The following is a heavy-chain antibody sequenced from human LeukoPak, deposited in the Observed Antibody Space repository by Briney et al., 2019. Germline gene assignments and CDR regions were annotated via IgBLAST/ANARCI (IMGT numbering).Heavy chain of an antibody. D-gene: IGHD5-18*01. J-gene: IGHJ4*02. V-gene: IGHV3-7*01. CDR2: IKQDGSEK. CDR3: ARDVDTLFDY. Sequence: GGSLRLSCAASGFTFSSYGMSWVRQAPGKGLEWVANIKQDGSEKYYVVSVKGRFTISRDNAKNSLYLQMNSLRAEDTAVYYCARDVDTLFDYWGQGTLVTVSS. CDR1: GFTFSSYG.